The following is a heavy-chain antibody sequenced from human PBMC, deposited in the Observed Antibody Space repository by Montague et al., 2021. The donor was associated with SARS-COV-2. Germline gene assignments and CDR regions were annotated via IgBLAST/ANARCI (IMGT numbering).Heavy chain of an antibody. CDR2: IYHSGTT. CDR3: ARDRTFRDGYLDAFEI. D-gene: IGHD5-24*01. V-gene: IGHV4-38-2*02. J-gene: IGHJ3*02. Sequence: SETLSLTCTVSGGSISSGYYWGWIRKFPGKGLEWIGSIYHSGTTYYNPSLKSRVTISVDTSKNQFSLKMYSVTAADTAQFYCARDRTFRDGYLDAFEIWGQGTMVTVS. CDR1: GGSISSGYY.